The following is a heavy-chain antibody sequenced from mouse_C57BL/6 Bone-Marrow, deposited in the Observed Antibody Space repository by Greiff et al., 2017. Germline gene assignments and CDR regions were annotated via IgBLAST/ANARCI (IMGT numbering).Heavy chain of an antibody. D-gene: IGHD2-4*01. J-gene: IGHJ1*03. CDR1: GYTFTSYG. CDR2: IYPRSGNT. CDR3: ARLRLRRSWYFDV. V-gene: IGHV1-81*01. Sequence: VQLQQSGAELARPGASVKLSCKASGYTFTSYGISWVKQRTGQGLEWIGEIYPRSGNTYYNEKFKGKATLTADKSSSTAYMELRSLTSEDSAVYFCARLRLRRSWYFDVGGTGTTVTVSS.